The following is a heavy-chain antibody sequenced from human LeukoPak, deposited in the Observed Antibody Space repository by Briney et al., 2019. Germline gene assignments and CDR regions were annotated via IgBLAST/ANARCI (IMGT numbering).Heavy chain of an antibody. CDR1: GFTVSSNY. CDR2: VYGGDTT. Sequence: GGSLRLSCAASGFTVSSNYMTWVRQAPGKGLEWVSVVYGGDTTYYADSVKGRFTISRDNSKNTLYLQMNSLRAEDTAVYFCAKSRSGSANWALQIFDNWGQGTLVTVSS. CDR3: AKSRSGSANWALQIFDN. J-gene: IGHJ4*02. V-gene: IGHV3-53*01. D-gene: IGHD1-1*01.